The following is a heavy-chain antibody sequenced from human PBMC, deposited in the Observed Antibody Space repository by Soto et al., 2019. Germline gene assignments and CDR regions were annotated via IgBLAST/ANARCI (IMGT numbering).Heavy chain of an antibody. CDR1: GFTFTSYA. Sequence: EMQLLESGGSLVQPGGSLRLSCAASGFTFTSYAMSWVRQAPGKGLEWVSAISSGGGSTAYYADSVKGRFTISRDNSNNTVFLQMNSLRAEDTALYYCAKVRVILVARGYFDLWGRGTLVTVSS. J-gene: IGHJ2*01. V-gene: IGHV3-23*01. CDR3: AKVRVILVARGYFDL. D-gene: IGHD3-22*01. CDR2: ISSGGGSTA.